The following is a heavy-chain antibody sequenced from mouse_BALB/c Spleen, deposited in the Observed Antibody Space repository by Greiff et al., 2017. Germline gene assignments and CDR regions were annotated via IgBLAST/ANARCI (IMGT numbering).Heavy chain of an antibody. Sequence: EVQLVESGAELVRSGASVKLSCTASGFNIKDYYMHWVKQRPEQGLEWIGWIDPENGDTEYAPKFQGKATMTADTSSNTAYLQLSSLTSEDTAVYYCNPYYYGSSWYFDVWGAGTTVTVSS. CDR1: GFNIKDYY. CDR2: IDPENGDT. J-gene: IGHJ1*01. CDR3: NPYYYGSSWYFDV. V-gene: IGHV14-4*02. D-gene: IGHD1-1*01.